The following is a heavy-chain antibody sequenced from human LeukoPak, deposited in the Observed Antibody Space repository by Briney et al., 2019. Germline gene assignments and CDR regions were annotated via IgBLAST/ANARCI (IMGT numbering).Heavy chain of an antibody. Sequence: GESLKISCKGSGHSFTNSWIGWVRQMPGKGLEWMGIIYPGDSNPRYSPSFQGQVTMSADKSITTAYLQWSSLKASDTAMYFGATLTSYDFWSGFQIPNYFDYWGQGTLVTVSS. CDR1: GHSFTNSW. CDR2: IYPGDSNP. J-gene: IGHJ4*02. CDR3: ATLTSYDFWSGFQIPNYFDY. D-gene: IGHD3-3*01. V-gene: IGHV5-51*01.